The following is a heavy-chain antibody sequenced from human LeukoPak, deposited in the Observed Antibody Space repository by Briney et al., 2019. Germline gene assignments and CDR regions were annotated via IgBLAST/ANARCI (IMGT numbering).Heavy chain of an antibody. D-gene: IGHD3-16*01. Sequence: SETLSLTCTVSGGSLHNYYWSWIRQPPGKGLEWIGYIDYSGSTNYNPSLKSRVTISVDTSQNQFSLKLSSVTAADTAVYYCARDRALGSGKYYFDYWGQRTLVTVSA. CDR2: IDYSGST. J-gene: IGHJ4*02. CDR1: GGSLHNYY. V-gene: IGHV4-59*01. CDR3: ARDRALGSGKYYFDY.